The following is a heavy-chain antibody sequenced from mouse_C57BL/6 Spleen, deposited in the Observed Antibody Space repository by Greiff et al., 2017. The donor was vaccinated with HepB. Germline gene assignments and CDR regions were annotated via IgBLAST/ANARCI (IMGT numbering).Heavy chain of an antibody. CDR1: GYTFTSYT. CDR2: INPSSGYT. V-gene: IGHV1-4*01. Sequence: QVQLKQSGAELARPGASVKMSCKASGYTFTSYTMHWVKQRPGQGLEWIGYINPSSGYTKYNQKFKDKATLTADKSSSTAYMQLSSLTSEDSAVYYCASEDYDEGFAYWGQGTLVTVSA. J-gene: IGHJ3*01. D-gene: IGHD2-4*01. CDR3: ASEDYDEGFAY.